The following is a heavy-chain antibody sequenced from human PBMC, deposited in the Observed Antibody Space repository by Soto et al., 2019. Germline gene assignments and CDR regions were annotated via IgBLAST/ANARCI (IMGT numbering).Heavy chain of an antibody. CDR3: AKEGDYGDYAGENWFDS. Sequence: EVQLVESGGGLVQPGGSLRLSCAASGFTFFAYWIHWVRQVPGKGLVWVSRINSDGSHTSYADSVRGRFTISRDNSKNTVYLQMNSLTAEDTAVYCCAKEGDYGDYAGENWFDSLGQGSLVTVSS. V-gene: IGHV3-74*01. D-gene: IGHD4-17*01. J-gene: IGHJ5*01. CDR2: INSDGSHT. CDR1: GFTFFAYW.